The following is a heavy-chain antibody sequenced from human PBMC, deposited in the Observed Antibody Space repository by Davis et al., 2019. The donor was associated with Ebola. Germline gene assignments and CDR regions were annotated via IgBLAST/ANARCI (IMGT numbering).Heavy chain of an antibody. CDR3: IGGSSSFDY. CDR1: GGSIGSYY. CDR2: IYYSGST. V-gene: IGHV4-39*01. D-gene: IGHD6-6*01. J-gene: IGHJ4*02. Sequence: MPSETLSLTCTISGGSIGSYYWGWIRQPPGEGLEWSGSIYYSGSTYYNRALKSRVTISVDTSKNQFSLKLSSVTAADTAVYYCIGGSSSFDYWDQGTLVTVSS.